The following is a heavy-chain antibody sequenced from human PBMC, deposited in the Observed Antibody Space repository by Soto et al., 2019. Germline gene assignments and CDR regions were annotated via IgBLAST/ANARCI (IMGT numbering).Heavy chain of an antibody. CDR3: ARTRYSDSGTDY. CDR2: IYYSGST. Sequence: QVQLQESGPGLIKPSQTLSLTCTVSGGSIRSDDSYWSWIRQPPGKGLEWIGYIYYSGSTYYNPSLKSRVTISLDTSKNQFSLSLSSVTAADTAVFYCARTRYSDSGTDYWGQGTLVTVSS. V-gene: IGHV4-30-4*01. J-gene: IGHJ4*02. CDR1: GGSIRSDDSY. D-gene: IGHD3-22*01.